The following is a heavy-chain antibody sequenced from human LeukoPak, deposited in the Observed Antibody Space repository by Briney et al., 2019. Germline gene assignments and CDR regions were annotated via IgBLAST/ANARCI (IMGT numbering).Heavy chain of an antibody. D-gene: IGHD5-12*01. CDR1: GFTFSSYG. CDR2: ISSSSDSI. CDR3: ARAMRSGYDY. V-gene: IGHV3-48*02. J-gene: IGHJ4*02. Sequence: PGRSLRLSCAASGFTFSSYGMNWVRQAPGKGPEWVSYISSSSDSIYYVDSVKGRFTISRDNAENSLYLQMNSLRDEDTAVYYCARAMRSGYDYWGQGTLVTVSS.